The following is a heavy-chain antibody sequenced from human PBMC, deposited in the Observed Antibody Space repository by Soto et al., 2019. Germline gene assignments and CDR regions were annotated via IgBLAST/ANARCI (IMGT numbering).Heavy chain of an antibody. J-gene: IGHJ5*02. D-gene: IGHD6-6*01. V-gene: IGHV5-10-1*01. Sequence: GESLKISCKGSGYSFAGYWITWVRQMPGKGLEWMGRIDPSDSQTYYSPSFRGHVTISADKSISTAYLQWSSLKASDTAMYYCARINESARPNWLDPWGQGTMVTVYS. CDR2: IDPSDSQT. CDR3: ARINESARPNWLDP. CDR1: GYSFAGYW.